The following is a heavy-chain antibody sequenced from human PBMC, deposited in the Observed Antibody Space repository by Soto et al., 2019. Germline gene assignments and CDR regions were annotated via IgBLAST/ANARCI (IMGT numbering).Heavy chain of an antibody. CDR3: ARDPADGGNWNWFDP. D-gene: IGHD2-15*01. Sequence: PGGSLRLSCAASGFTFSSYGMHWVRQAPGKGLEWVAVIWYDGSNKYYADSVKGRFTISRDNSKNTLYLQMNSLRAEDTAVYYCARDPADGGNWNWFDPWGQGTLVTVSS. CDR1: GFTFSSYG. CDR2: IWYDGSNK. V-gene: IGHV3-33*01. J-gene: IGHJ5*02.